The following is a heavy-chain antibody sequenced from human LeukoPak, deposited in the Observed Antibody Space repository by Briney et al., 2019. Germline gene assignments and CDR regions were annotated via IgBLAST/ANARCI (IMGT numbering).Heavy chain of an antibody. CDR3: ALYYYGSGSYGFDY. CDR1: GGSISSYY. J-gene: IGHJ4*02. V-gene: IGHV4-59*01. D-gene: IGHD3-10*01. CDR2: IYYSGST. Sequence: SETLSLTCTVSGGSISSYYWSWIRQPPGKGLEWIGYIYYSGSTNYNPSLKSRVTISVDTSKNQFSLKLSSVTAADTAVYYCALYYYGSGSYGFDYWGQGTLVTVSS.